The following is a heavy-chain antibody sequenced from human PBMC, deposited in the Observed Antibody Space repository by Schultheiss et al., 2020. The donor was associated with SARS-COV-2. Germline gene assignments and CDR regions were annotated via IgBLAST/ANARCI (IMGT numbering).Heavy chain of an antibody. J-gene: IGHJ4*02. D-gene: IGHD3-10*01. CDR3: VSYYSNPAGISYNGLDY. CDR2: IDYEGRI. V-gene: IGHV4-30-4*01. CDR1: GGSIRSGESY. Sequence: SETLSLTCTVSGGSIRSGESYWSWIRQSPGKGLEWIGYIDYEGRIFYNPSLKSRLTISVDTSKNQFSLTVTSVTAADTAVYYCVSYYSNPAGISYNGLDYWGRGTLVTVSS.